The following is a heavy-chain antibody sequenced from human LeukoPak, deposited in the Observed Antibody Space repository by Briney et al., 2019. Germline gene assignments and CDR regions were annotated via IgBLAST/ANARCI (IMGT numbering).Heavy chain of an antibody. Sequence: ASVKVSCKASGYTFTSYGISWVRRAPGQGLEWMGWISAYNGNTNYAQKLQGRVTMTTDTSTSTAYMELRSLRSDDTAVYYCARGAGRSSSWYDYYYYYYMDVWGKGTTVTVSS. CDR3: ARGAGRSSSWYDYYYYYYMDV. D-gene: IGHD6-13*01. CDR2: ISAYNGNT. V-gene: IGHV1-18*01. CDR1: GYTFTSYG. J-gene: IGHJ6*03.